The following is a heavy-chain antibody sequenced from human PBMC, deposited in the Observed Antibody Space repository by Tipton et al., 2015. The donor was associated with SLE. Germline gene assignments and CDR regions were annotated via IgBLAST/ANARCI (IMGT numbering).Heavy chain of an antibody. D-gene: IGHD3-3*01. J-gene: IGHJ4*02. CDR3: ARALLGVVTPFDC. Sequence: SLRLSCAASGFTFSSYWMSWVRQAPGKGLEWVANIKQDGSEKYYVDSVKGRFTISRDNAKNSLYLQMNSLRAEDTAVYYCARALLGVVTPFDCWGQGTLVTVSS. CDR1: GFTFSSYW. V-gene: IGHV3-7*01. CDR2: IKQDGSEK.